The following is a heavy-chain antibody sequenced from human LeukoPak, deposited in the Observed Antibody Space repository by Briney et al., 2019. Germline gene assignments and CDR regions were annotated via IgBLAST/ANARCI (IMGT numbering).Heavy chain of an antibody. V-gene: IGHV4-38-2*02. CDR2: IYHSGST. CDR3: ARDLLGSFPFDY. D-gene: IGHD7-27*01. J-gene: IGHJ4*02. Sequence: SETLSLTCAVSGYSISSGYYWGWIRQPPGKGLEWIGSIYHSGSTYYNPSLKSRVTISVDTSKNQFSLKLSSVTAADTAVYYCARDLLGSFPFDYWGQGTLVTVSS. CDR1: GYSISSGYY.